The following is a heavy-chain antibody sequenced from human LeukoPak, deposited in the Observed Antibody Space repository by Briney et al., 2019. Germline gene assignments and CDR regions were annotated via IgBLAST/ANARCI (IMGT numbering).Heavy chain of an antibody. CDR2: INSDGSRT. J-gene: IGHJ4*02. CDR1: GFTFSTYC. CDR3: GRAYFGDPYYFDY. D-gene: IGHD3-10*01. V-gene: IGHV3-74*03. Sequence: GVSLRLSCAASGFTFSTYCMHWVRQAPGKGLVWVSRINSDGSRTTYADSVKGRFTISRDNAKNSLYLQMDSLRAEGTAVYYCGRAYFGDPYYFDYWGQGTLVTVSS.